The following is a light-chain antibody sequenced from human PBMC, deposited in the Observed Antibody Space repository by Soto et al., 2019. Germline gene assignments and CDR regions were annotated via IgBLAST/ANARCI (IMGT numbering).Light chain of an antibody. CDR3: QQRSNWPPTWT. J-gene: IGKJ1*01. CDR1: QSVSTY. Sequence: EIVLTQSPATLALSPGERATLSCRASQSVSTYLAWYQQKPGQAPRLLIYDASNRATGIPARFSGSGSGTDFTLTISILEPDDFAVYYCQQRSNWPPTWTFGQGTKVEI. V-gene: IGKV3-11*01. CDR2: DAS.